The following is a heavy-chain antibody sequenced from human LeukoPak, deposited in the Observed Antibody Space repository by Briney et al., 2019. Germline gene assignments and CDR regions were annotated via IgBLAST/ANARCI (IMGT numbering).Heavy chain of an antibody. CDR2: INHSGST. CDR3: ARRCRIGSGWFYDY. Sequence: SDTLSLTCAVYGGSFSGYYWTWIRQPPGKGREWIGEINHSGSTNYNPPLKSRVTISVDTSKNQISLKLSSVTAADTAVYYCARRCRIGSGWFYDYWGQGTLVTVSS. V-gene: IGHV4-34*01. D-gene: IGHD6-19*01. J-gene: IGHJ4*02. CDR1: GGSFSGYY.